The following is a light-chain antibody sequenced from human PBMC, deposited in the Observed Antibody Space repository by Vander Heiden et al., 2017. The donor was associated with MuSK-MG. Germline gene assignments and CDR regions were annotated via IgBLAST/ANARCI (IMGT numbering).Light chain of an antibody. CDR2: LRS. CDR3: MQALQTPIT. CDR1: QSLLLSNGNNY. J-gene: IGKJ5*01. V-gene: IGKV2-28*01. Sequence: DIVMTQSPLSLPVTPGEPASISCRSSQSLLLSNGNNYLDWYLQKPGQSPQLLIYLRSNRASGVPDRCSGSGSGTDFTLKISRVDAEDVGVYYCMQALQTPITFGQGTRLEIK.